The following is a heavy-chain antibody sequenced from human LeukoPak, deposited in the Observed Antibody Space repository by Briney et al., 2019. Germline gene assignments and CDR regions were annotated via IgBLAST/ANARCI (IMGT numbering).Heavy chain of an antibody. D-gene: IGHD2-2*01. Sequence: GRSLRLSCAASGFTFSSYDMHWVREAPGKGLEWVAVISYDGSNKYYADSVKGRFTISRDNSKNTLYLQMNSLRAEDTAVYYCARDHRGYCSSTSCPEGYWGQGTLVTVSS. CDR3: ARDHRGYCSSTSCPEGY. J-gene: IGHJ4*02. CDR2: ISYDGSNK. V-gene: IGHV3-30-3*01. CDR1: GFTFSSYD.